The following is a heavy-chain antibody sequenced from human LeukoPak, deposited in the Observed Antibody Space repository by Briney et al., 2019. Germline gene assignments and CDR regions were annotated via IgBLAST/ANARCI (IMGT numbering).Heavy chain of an antibody. D-gene: IGHD6-19*01. V-gene: IGHV1-8*01. CDR1: GYTFTSYD. Sequence: GASVKVSCKASGYTFTSYDINWVRQATGQGLEWMGWVNPNSGNTGYAQRFQGRVTMTRNTSISTAYMELSSLRSEDTAVYYCARDSSGWYHWFDPWGQGTLVTVSS. CDR2: VNPNSGNT. CDR3: ARDSSGWYHWFDP. J-gene: IGHJ5*02.